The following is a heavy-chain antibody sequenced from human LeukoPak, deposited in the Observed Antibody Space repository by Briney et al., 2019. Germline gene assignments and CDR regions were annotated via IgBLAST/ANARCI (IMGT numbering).Heavy chain of an antibody. CDR3: TTSSDFWSGYYLGVPPIDY. J-gene: IGHJ4*02. CDR1: GFTFSDSA. CDR2: IRSKANSYAT. Sequence: PGGSLRLSCAASGFTFSDSAMHWVRQASGKGLEWVGRIRSKANSYATAYAASVKGRFTISRDDSKNTAYLQMNSLKTEDTAVYYCTTSSDFWSGYYLGVPPIDYWGQGTLVTVSS. V-gene: IGHV3-73*01. D-gene: IGHD3-3*01.